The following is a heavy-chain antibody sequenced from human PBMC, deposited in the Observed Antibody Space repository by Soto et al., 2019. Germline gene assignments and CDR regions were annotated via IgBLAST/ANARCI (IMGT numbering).Heavy chain of an antibody. CDR2: IYYSGST. V-gene: IGHV4-39*01. J-gene: IGHJ4*02. CDR1: GGSISSSSYY. CDR3: ARGDSSSWYPKPGEGLDY. Sequence: SETLSLTCTVSGGSISSSSYYWGWIRQPPGKGLEWIGSIYYSGSTYYNPSLKSRVTISVDTSKNQFSLKLSSVTAADTAVYYCARGDSSSWYPKPGEGLDYWGQGTLVTVSS. D-gene: IGHD6-13*01.